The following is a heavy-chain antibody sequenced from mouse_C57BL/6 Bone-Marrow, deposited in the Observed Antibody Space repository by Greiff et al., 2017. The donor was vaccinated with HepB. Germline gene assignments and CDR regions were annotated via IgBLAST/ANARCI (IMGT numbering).Heavy chain of an antibody. CDR1: AVDFSRYW. CDR2: INPDSSTI. CDR3: ARPIRFQYWYFDV. J-gene: IGHJ1*03. V-gene: IGHV4-1*01. Sequence: AAAAVDFSRYWMSWVRRAPGKGLEWIGEINPDSSTINYAPSLKDKFIISRDNAKNTLYLQMSKVRSEDTALYYCARPIRFQYWYFDVWGTGTTVTVSS.